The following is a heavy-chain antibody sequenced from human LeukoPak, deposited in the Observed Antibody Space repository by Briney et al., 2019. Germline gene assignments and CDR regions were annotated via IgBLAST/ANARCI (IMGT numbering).Heavy chain of an antibody. Sequence: SETLSLTCTVSGYSISSGYYWAWIRQPPGKGLEWVGYMSNSGKSDYNPSLKSRARISLDTSKNQISLNLTSVTAADTAVYYCARVTDSSGYLPRFNYWGQGILVTVSS. CDR2: MSNSGKS. J-gene: IGHJ4*02. D-gene: IGHD3-22*01. V-gene: IGHV4-38-2*02. CDR3: ARVTDSSGYLPRFNY. CDR1: GYSISSGYY.